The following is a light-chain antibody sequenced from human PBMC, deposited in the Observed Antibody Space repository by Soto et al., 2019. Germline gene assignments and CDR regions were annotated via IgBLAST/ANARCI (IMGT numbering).Light chain of an antibody. V-gene: IGKV1-27*01. CDR2: AAS. CDR3: QKYYSAPET. J-gene: IGKJ1*01. Sequence: DIQMTQSPSSLSASVGDRVTITCRASQGISSYLAWYQQKPGKVPKVLIYAASTLHSGVPSRFSGSGSGTEFTHTISNVQPEDVATYYCQKYYSAPETFGQGTKVEIK. CDR1: QGISSY.